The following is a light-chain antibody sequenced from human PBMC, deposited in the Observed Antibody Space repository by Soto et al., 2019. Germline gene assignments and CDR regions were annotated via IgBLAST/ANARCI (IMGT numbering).Light chain of an antibody. V-gene: IGKV1-9*01. CDR1: QGIRSY. J-gene: IGKJ5*01. Sequence: DIQLTRSPSLLSASPGARVTITGRDSQGIRSYLAWYQQSPGRAPKLLIYAASTLQSEVPSRFSGSGSGTEFTLAISSLQPEDFATYYCQQLNTFPITFGQGTRLEIK. CDR3: QQLNTFPIT. CDR2: AAS.